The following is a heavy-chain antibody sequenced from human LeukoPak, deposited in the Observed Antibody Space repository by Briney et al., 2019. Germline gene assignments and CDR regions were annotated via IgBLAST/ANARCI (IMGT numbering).Heavy chain of an antibody. Sequence: PSETLSLTCTVSGDSVSSGSYYWSWVRQPPGKGLEWIGYVSYSGNTKFNPSLKSRVTISIDTSKNQFSVILTSVTAADTAVYFCARVNYASGGYSSWFDPWGQGTLVTVSS. CDR3: ARVNYASGGYSSWFDP. D-gene: IGHD3-10*01. V-gene: IGHV4-61*01. CDR2: VSYSGNT. J-gene: IGHJ5*02. CDR1: GDSVSSGSYY.